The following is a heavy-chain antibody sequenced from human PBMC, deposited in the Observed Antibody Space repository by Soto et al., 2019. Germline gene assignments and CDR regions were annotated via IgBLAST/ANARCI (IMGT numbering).Heavy chain of an antibody. CDR2: ISGGGNDA. Sequence: PGGSLRLFCAASRFTFSSYAMSGVRQAPGKGLEWVSSISGGGNDAYYADSVKGRFTISRDNSQNTLYLQMDSLRVEDTAMYYCVREPWGFSGTWYDYWGQGTLVTVSS. V-gene: IGHV3-23*01. J-gene: IGHJ4*02. CDR3: VREPWGFSGTWYDY. CDR1: RFTFSSYA. D-gene: IGHD6-13*01.